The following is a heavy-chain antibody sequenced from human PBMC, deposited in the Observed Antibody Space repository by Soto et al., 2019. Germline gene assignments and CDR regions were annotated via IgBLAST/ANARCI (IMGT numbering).Heavy chain of an antibody. CDR1: GFTFSDYY. CDR3: ARENESEDILTGYYKATRGYMDV. V-gene: IGHV3-11*06. J-gene: IGHJ6*02. Sequence: PGGSLRLSCAASGFTFSDYYMSWIRQAPGKGLEWVSYISSSSSYTNYADSVKGRFTISRDNAKNSLYLQMNSLRAEDTAVYYCARENESEDILTGYYKATRGYMDVWGQGTTVTVSS. CDR2: ISSSSSYT. D-gene: IGHD3-9*01.